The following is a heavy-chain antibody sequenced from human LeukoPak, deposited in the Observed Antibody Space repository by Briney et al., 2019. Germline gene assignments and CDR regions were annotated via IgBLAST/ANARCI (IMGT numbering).Heavy chain of an antibody. D-gene: IGHD3-22*01. J-gene: IGHJ4*02. CDR2: IDYTWNT. CDR3: ASSYYYDSSGYPY. V-gene: IGHV4-59*08. CDR1: GGSISGYH. Sequence: SETLSLTCTVSGGSISGYHWSWFRQPPGKGLEWIGYIDYTWNTNYSPSLKSRVTMSLDMSKNQFSLEMNSVTAADTAVYYCASSYYYDSSGYPYWGQGTLVTVSS.